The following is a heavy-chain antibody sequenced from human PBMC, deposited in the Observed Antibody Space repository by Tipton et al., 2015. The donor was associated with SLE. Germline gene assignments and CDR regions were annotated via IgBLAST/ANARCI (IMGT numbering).Heavy chain of an antibody. CDR2: INHSGSS. CDR1: GGSFSDYY. CDR3: ASDRVT. J-gene: IGHJ5*02. D-gene: IGHD2-21*01. V-gene: IGHV4-34*01. Sequence: TLSLTCTVYGGSFSDYYWSWIRQPPGRGLEWIGEINHSGSSDYNPSLKSRVTISLDRSKNQFFLNLTPVTAADTAVYYCASDRVTWGQGTLVTVSS.